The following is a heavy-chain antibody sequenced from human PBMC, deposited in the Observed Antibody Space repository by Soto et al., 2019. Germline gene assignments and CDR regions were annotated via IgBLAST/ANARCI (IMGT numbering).Heavy chain of an antibody. CDR1: GGTFSSYT. CDR2: IIPILGIA. Sequence: ASVKVSCKASGGTFSSYTISWVRQAPGQGLEWMGRIIPILGIANYAQKFQGRVTITADKSTSTAYMELSSLRSEDTAVYYCARAIEEGSTNYYYYGMDVWGQGTTVTV. CDR3: ARAIEEGSTNYYYYGMDV. V-gene: IGHV1-69*02. J-gene: IGHJ6*02.